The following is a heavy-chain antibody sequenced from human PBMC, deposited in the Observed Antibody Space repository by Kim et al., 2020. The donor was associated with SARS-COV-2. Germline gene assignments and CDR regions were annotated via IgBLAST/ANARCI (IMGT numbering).Heavy chain of an antibody. Sequence: SETLSLTCAVYSGSFSDYHWTWVRQPPGQGLQWIGEISQSGSTNYNPSLKSRVTILVATSKNQFSLKLNFVTAADTAVYYCARGRKVGRRGGLDGWGQGTLVTVSS. CDR1: SGSFSDYH. V-gene: IGHV4-34*01. CDR2: ISQSGST. CDR3: ARGRKVGRRGGLDG. D-gene: IGHD1-26*01. J-gene: IGHJ4*02.